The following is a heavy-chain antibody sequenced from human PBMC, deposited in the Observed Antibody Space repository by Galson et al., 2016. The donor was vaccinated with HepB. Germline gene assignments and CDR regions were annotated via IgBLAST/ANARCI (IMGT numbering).Heavy chain of an antibody. CDR1: GDSVSRNGAA. CDR2: TYYNSKWYS. Sequence: CAISGDSVSRNGAAWNWIRLSPSRGLEWLGRTYYNSKWYSSYAPSVKTRIIVIADTSKNQFSLQLKSVTPDDTALYYCARATSYSVQFNGVTVVGTGAFDIWGQGTLVTVSS. J-gene: IGHJ3*02. V-gene: IGHV6-1*01. CDR3: ARATSYSVQFNGVTVVGTGAFDI. D-gene: IGHD6-19*01.